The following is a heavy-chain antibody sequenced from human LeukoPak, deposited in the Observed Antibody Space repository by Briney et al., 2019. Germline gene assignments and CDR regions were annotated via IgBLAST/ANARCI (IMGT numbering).Heavy chain of an antibody. Sequence: GGSLRLSCAASGFAVSSNYMSWVRQAPGKGLEWVSVMYSGGSTYYAGSVKGRFTVSRDSSKNTLYLQMNSLRAEDTAVHYCARGPARDHYTSGWYWVYWGQGTLVTVSS. J-gene: IGHJ4*02. CDR2: MYSGGST. V-gene: IGHV3-53*01. D-gene: IGHD6-19*01. CDR3: ARGPARDHYTSGWYWVY. CDR1: GFAVSSNY.